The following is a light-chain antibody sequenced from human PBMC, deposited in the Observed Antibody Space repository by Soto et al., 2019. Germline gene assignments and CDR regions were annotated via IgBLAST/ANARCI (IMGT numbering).Light chain of an antibody. Sequence: EIVMTQSPATLSVSPGERATLSCRASQSVSSNLAWYQQKPGQAPRLLIYDASNRATGIPARFSGSGSGTDFTITISRLEPEDFEVYYCQQYDRSPFTFGPGTKVDI. CDR2: DAS. V-gene: IGKV3D-15*01. CDR3: QQYDRSPFT. CDR1: QSVSSN. J-gene: IGKJ3*01.